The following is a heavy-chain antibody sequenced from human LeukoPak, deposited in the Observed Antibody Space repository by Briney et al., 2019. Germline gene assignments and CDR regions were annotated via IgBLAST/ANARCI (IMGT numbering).Heavy chain of an antibody. J-gene: IGHJ4*02. CDR2: IKQDGREK. CDR3: ARAGGIWFGEFNY. D-gene: IGHD3-10*01. Sequence: PGGSLRLSCAASGFTFSSYWMSWVRQAPGKGLEWVANIKQDGREKYYVDSVKGRFTISRDNAKNSLYLQMNSLRAEDTAVYYCARAGGIWFGEFNYWGQGTLVTVSS. CDR1: GFTFSSYW. V-gene: IGHV3-7*04.